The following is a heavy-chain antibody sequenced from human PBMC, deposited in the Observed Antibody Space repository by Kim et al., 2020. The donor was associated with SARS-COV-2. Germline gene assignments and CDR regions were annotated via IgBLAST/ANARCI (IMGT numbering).Heavy chain of an antibody. Sequence: ADSVKGRFTISRDNAKNTLYLQMNSLRAEDTAVYYCARMGYYYDSSASGYWGQGTLVTVSS. J-gene: IGHJ4*02. CDR3: ARMGYYYDSSASGY. V-gene: IGHV3-74*01. D-gene: IGHD3-22*01.